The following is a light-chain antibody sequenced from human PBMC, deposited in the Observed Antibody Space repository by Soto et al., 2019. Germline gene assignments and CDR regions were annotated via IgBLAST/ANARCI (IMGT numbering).Light chain of an antibody. V-gene: IGKV1-9*01. Sequence: DIQLTQSPSFLSASVGDRVTITCRASQGISSYLAWYQQKPGKAPKLLIYAASTLQSGVPSRFSGSGSGTEFTLTISSLQPEDFATYYCQQLNTKAFGQGTEVEIK. J-gene: IGKJ1*01. CDR2: AAS. CDR3: QQLNTKA. CDR1: QGISSY.